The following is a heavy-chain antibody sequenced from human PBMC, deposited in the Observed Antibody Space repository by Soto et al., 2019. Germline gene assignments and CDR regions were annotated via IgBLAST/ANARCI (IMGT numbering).Heavy chain of an antibody. CDR2: INPNSGGT. Sequence: GASVKVSCKASGYTFTGYYMHWVRQAPVQVLEWMGWINPNSGGTNYAQEFQGWVTMTRDTSISTAYMELRRLRSDDTAVYYCARGERITIFGVVITDFDYWGQGTLVTVCS. CDR1: GYTFTGYY. CDR3: ARGERITIFGVVITDFDY. V-gene: IGHV1-2*04. D-gene: IGHD3-3*01. J-gene: IGHJ4*02.